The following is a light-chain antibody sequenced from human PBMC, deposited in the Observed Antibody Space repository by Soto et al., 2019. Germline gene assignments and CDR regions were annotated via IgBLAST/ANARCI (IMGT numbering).Light chain of an antibody. CDR3: HVWHSDGDHPV. CDR2: NEV. V-gene: IGLV3-21*04. CDR1: NIGSKS. Sequence: SYELTQPPSVSVAPGMTARITCGGNNIGSKSVHWYQQKPGQAPVLVINNEVDRPSGIPERFFGSNSGNTATLTITRVDAGDEAGYYCHVWHSDGDHPVFGGGTKLTLL. J-gene: IGLJ2*01.